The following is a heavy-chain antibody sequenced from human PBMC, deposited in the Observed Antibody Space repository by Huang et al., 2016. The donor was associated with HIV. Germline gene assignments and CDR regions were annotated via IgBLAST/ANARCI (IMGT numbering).Heavy chain of an antibody. V-gene: IGHV4-39*01. CDR1: GDFIRSTTYY. D-gene: IGHD6-13*01. J-gene: IGHJ4*02. CDR3: ASQHIGAAATWF. CDR2: VYQSGST. Sequence: QLQLQESGPGQVKPSETLSLTCTVSGDFIRSTTYYWGWIRQSPGKGLEWVGSVYQSGSTNYNPSLKSRVTLSVDTSRNQFSLRLNSVTAADTAVYYCASQHIGAAATWFWGRGTQVAVSS.